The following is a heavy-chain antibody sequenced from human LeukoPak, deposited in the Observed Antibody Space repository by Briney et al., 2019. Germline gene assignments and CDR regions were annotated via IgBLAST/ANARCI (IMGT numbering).Heavy chain of an antibody. V-gene: IGHV1-69*08. CDR1: GGSFSDYS. J-gene: IGHJ5*02. CDR2: IIAILDTA. Sequence: SVKVSFKASGGSFSDYSISWVRQAPGQGLELMGRIIAILDTAHYAQKFQGRFTITADKSTTTVYMELSSLRSDDTAVYYCVRSGYDYDWFDPWGQGTLVTVSS. D-gene: IGHD5-12*01. CDR3: VRSGYDYDWFDP.